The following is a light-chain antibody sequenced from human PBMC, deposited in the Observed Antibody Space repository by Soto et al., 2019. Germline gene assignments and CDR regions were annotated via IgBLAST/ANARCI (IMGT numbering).Light chain of an antibody. J-gene: IGKJ1*01. CDR2: AAS. V-gene: IGKV1-9*01. Sequence: DVQMTQSPSSPSASVGDRVTITCRASQGIISYLAWYQQKPGKAPKLLIYAASTLQSGVPSRFSGSGSGTEFTLTISSLQPEDFATYYCQQYSSYWTFGQRTKVDI. CDR1: QGIISY. CDR3: QQYSSYWT.